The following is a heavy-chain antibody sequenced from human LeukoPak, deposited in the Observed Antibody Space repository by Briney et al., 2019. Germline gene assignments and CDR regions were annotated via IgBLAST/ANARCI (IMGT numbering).Heavy chain of an antibody. CDR1: GFTFSDYY. Sequence: PGGSLRLSCAASGFTFSDYYMSWIRQAPGKRLEWVLYISSSGSTIYYADSVKGRFTISRDNAKNSLYLQMNSLRAEDTAVYYCAGGLYYYDSSGYYYWGQGTLVTVSS. J-gene: IGHJ4*02. V-gene: IGHV3-11*04. D-gene: IGHD3-22*01. CDR3: AGGLYYYDSSGYYY. CDR2: ISSSGSTI.